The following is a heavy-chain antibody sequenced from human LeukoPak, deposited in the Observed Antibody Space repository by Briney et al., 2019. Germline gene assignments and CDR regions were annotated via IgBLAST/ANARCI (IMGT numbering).Heavy chain of an antibody. CDR1: GFTVCSNY. D-gene: IGHD1-1*01. V-gene: IGHV3-53*01. CDR2: IYSGGST. Sequence: GGSLRLSCAASGFTVCSNYMSWVRQAPGKGLEWVSVIYSGGSTYYADSVKGRFTISRDSSKNTLYLQMNSLRAEDTAVYYCTTHVIQRPEFDYWGQGTLVTVSS. J-gene: IGHJ4*02. CDR3: TTHVIQRPEFDY.